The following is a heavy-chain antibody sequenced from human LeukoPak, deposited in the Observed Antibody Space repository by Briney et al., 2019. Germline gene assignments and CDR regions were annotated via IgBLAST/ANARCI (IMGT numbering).Heavy chain of an antibody. CDR3: ARDVGYDSSGSYPYYFDY. Sequence: PGRSLTLSCAASGFTFSSFGMHWVRQAPGKGLEWVAVIWYDASNKYYADSVKGRFTISRDNSKNTLYLQMNSLRDDDTAVYYCARDVGYDSSGSYPYYFDYWGLGTLVTVSS. CDR1: GFTFSSFG. CDR2: IWYDASNK. D-gene: IGHD3-22*01. V-gene: IGHV3-33*01. J-gene: IGHJ4*02.